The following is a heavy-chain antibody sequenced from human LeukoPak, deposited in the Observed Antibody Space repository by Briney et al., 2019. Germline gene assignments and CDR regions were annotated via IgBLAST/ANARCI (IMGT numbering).Heavy chain of an antibody. V-gene: IGHV3-21*01. CDR3: ARPPGVNWSAGYYMDV. D-gene: IGHD1-1*01. CDR2: ISSSSSYI. Sequence: AGGSLRLSCAASGFTFSSYSMNWVRQAPGKGLEWVSSISSSSSYIYYADSVKGRFTISRDNAKNSLYLQMNSLRAEDTAVYYCARPPGVNWSAGYYMDVWGKGTTVTISS. CDR1: GFTFSSYS. J-gene: IGHJ6*03.